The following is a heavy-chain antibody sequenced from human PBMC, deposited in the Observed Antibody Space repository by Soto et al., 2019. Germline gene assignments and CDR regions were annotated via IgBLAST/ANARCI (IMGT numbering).Heavy chain of an antibody. D-gene: IGHD4-17*01. J-gene: IGHJ4*02. Sequence: SSETLSLTCSVSGDSLENHYWAWIRQPPGKGLEWIGSIYYSGSTYYNPSLKSRVTISVDTSKNQFSLKLSSVTAADTAVYYCARQDYGDYVVDYWGQGTLLTVSS. CDR3: ARQDYGDYVVDY. CDR2: IYYSGST. V-gene: IGHV4-39*01. CDR1: GDSLENHY.